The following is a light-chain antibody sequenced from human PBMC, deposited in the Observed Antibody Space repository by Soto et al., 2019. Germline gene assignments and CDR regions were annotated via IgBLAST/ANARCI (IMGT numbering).Light chain of an antibody. CDR1: QSVSSSY. J-gene: IGKJ2*01. V-gene: IGKV3-20*01. CDR2: GAS. Sequence: EIVLTQSPGTLSLSPGERATLSCRASQSVSSSYLAWYQQKPGQAPRLLIYGASSRATGIPDRFSGSGSGTDFTLTISRLEPEDFAVYYCQPYGSEPMYTFGPGTKLEIK. CDR3: QPYGSEPMYT.